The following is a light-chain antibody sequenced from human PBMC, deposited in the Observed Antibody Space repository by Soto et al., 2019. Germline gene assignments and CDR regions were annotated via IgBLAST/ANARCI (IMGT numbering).Light chain of an antibody. Sequence: EFVLTQSPGTLSLSPGERATLSCRASQSVSSSYLAWYQQKPGQAPRILIYGASTRATGIPDRFSGSGSGTDFTLTISRLEPEDFAEYYCQQYGSSPPLNFGGGTKVEIK. J-gene: IGKJ4*01. CDR3: QQYGSSPPLN. V-gene: IGKV3-20*01. CDR2: GAS. CDR1: QSVSSSY.